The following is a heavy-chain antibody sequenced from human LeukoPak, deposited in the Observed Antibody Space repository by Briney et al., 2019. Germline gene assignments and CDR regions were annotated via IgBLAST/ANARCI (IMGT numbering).Heavy chain of an antibody. V-gene: IGHV4-39*01. CDR1: GGSISSSSYY. CDR2: LYYSGST. Sequence: SETLSLTCTVSGGSISSSSYYWGWIRQPPGKGLEWIGSLYYSGSTYYNPSLKSRVTISIDTSKNQFSLKLTSVTAADTAVYFCARQLYVSGSYYAPMDVWGKGTTVMISS. J-gene: IGHJ6*03. D-gene: IGHD3-10*01. CDR3: ARQLYVSGSYYAPMDV.